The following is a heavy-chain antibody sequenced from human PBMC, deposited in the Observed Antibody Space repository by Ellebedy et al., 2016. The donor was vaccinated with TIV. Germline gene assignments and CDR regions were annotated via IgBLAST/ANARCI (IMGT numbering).Heavy chain of an antibody. J-gene: IGHJ6*02. V-gene: IGHV1-18*01. CDR2: ISAYNGNT. CDR3: AREHTTHGMDV. CDR1: GGTFSSYA. Sequence: ASVKVSXXASGGTFSSYAISWVRQAPGQGLEWMGWISAYNGNTNYAQKLQGRVTMTTDTSTSTAYMELRSLRSDDTAVYYCAREHTTHGMDVWGQGTTVTVSS. D-gene: IGHD1-14*01.